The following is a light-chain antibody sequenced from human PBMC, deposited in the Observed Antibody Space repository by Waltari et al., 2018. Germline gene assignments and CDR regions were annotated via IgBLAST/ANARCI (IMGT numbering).Light chain of an antibody. CDR1: SSNIGSNT. CDR3: ATWDDTLHVL. CDR2: SNN. Sequence: HSVLTQPPSASGTPGQRVTISCSGRSSNIGSNTVNWYQHLPGTAPQLLIYSNNHRPSGVPERFSGSKSGTSASLAISGLQSEDEADYYCATWDDTLHVLFGGGTKLTVL. J-gene: IGLJ2*01. V-gene: IGLV1-44*01.